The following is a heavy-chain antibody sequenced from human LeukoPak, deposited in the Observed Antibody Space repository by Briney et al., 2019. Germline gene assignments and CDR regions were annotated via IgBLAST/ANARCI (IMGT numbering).Heavy chain of an antibody. CDR2: VHYSGST. V-gene: IGHV4-39*01. D-gene: IGHD3-3*01. CDR3: ARLFFVIDT. J-gene: IGHJ5*02. Sequence: SETLSLSCTVSGAFISNSAYYWLWIRQPPGEGLECIGTVHYSGSTFYNPSLKSRVNISVDTSKNQFSLQLSSVTAADTAVYYCARLFFVIDTWCQGTLVTVSS. CDR1: GAFISNSAYY.